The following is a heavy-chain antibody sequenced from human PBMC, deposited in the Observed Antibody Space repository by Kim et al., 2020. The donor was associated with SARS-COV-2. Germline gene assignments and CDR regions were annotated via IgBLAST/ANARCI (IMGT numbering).Heavy chain of an antibody. CDR1: GYTFTNYA. V-gene: IGHV7-4-1*02. D-gene: IGHD3-22*01. Sequence: ASVKVSCKASGYTFTNYAMNWVRQAPGQGLEWMGWINTNTGNPTYAQGFTGRFVFSLDTSVSTAYLQIRNLKAEDTAVYYCARDTVYDSSVYYQRGNWYFDLWGRGTLVTVSS. CDR2: INTNTGNP. J-gene: IGHJ2*01. CDR3: ARDTVYDSSVYYQRGNWYFDL.